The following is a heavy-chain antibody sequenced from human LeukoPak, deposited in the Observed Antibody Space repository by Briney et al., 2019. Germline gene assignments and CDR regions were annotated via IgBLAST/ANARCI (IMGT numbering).Heavy chain of an antibody. CDR1: GFTFSRYW. CDR3: ARETMSSSWTYDY. Sequence: PGGSLRLSCVGSGFTFSRYWLNWVRQAPGKGLEWVSYISSSSSIKYYADSVKGRFTISRDNAENSLFLQMISLRDEDTAVYYCARETMSSSWTYDYWGQGTLVTVSS. CDR2: ISSSSSIK. V-gene: IGHV3-48*02. J-gene: IGHJ4*02. D-gene: IGHD6-13*01.